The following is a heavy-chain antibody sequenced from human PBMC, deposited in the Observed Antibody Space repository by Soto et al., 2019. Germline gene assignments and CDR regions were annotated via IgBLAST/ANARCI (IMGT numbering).Heavy chain of an antibody. CDR2: IKPNSGGT. CDR1: GYTFTGYY. CDR3: ARESAGKTLYGMDV. J-gene: IGHJ6*02. D-gene: IGHD1-1*01. Sequence: GPSVKVTCEASGYTFTGYYMHWVRQAPGQGLEWMGWIKPNSGGTNYAQKFQGRVTMTRDSSAGTAYMELSGLRSDDTAVYFCARESAGKTLYGMDVWGQGTTVTVSS. V-gene: IGHV1-2*02.